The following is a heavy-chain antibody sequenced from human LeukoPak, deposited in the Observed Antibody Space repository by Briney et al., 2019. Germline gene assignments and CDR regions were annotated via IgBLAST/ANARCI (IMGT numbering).Heavy chain of an antibody. J-gene: IGHJ5*02. V-gene: IGHV1-69*11. CDR2: FIPLLGTT. Sequence: ASVKVSCKASGGTFSRYGVSWLRQAPGQGLEWLGRFIPLLGTTSYSQKFQGRVTITADESTTAAYMQLIGLTSDDTAVYYCARYGDNDILTGYFNAWGQGTLVTVSS. D-gene: IGHD3-9*01. CDR1: GGTFSRYG. CDR3: ARYGDNDILTGYFNA.